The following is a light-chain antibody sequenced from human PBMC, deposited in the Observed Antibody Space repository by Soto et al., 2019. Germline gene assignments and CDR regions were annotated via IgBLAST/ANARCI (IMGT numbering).Light chain of an antibody. CDR2: EVS. CDR1: SSDVGGYNY. Sequence: QSALTQPASVSGSPGQSITISCTGTSSDVGGYNYVSWYQQHPGKAPKLMIYEVSNRPSGVSNRFSGSKSGNTASLTISGLQAEDEADSYCSSYTSSSPLYVFGTGTKLTVL. CDR3: SSYTSSSPLYV. J-gene: IGLJ1*01. V-gene: IGLV2-14*01.